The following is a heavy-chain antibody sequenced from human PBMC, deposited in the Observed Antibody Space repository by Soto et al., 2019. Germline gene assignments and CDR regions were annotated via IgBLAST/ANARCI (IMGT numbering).Heavy chain of an antibody. D-gene: IGHD1-26*01. V-gene: IGHV4-61*01. CDR1: GSSVSSRTYS. CDR2: MHNSGSS. CDR3: ARLFASRDRSFYFFHRADAHTPPPSDYHGLDL. J-gene: IGHJ6*02. Sequence: PSETLSLTCSVSGSSVSSRTYSWPWIRQAPGKGLEWIGYMHNSGSSNYNPSLESRLTMXLXTSRNQFSLKVSSVTPADTAVYYCARLFASRDRSFYFFHRADAHTPPPSDYHGLDLWGRGTSVTLS.